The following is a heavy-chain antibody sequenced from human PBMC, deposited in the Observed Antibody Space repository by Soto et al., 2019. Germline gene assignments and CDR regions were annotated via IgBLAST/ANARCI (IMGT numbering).Heavy chain of an antibody. CDR3: GRGWLGAFDF. V-gene: IGHV1-3*04. D-gene: IGHD6-19*01. Sequence: QVQLVQSEAEVKKPGASVKVSCQASGYTITNNAMHWVRQAPGQRLEWLGWILHGKGDTRYSQQFQGRLTITRDTSASTVYMDLSGLRSEDTAVYYSGRGWLGAFDFWGQGTMVTVSS. CDR2: ILHGKGDT. J-gene: IGHJ3*01. CDR1: GYTITNNA.